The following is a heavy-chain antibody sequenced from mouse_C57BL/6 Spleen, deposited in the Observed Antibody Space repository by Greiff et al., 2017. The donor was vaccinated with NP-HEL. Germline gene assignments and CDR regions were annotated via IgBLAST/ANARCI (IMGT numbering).Heavy chain of an antibody. CDR1: GYSITSGYD. V-gene: IGHV3-1*01. Sequence: EVKLVESGPGMVKPSQSLSLTCTVTGYSITSGYDWHWIRHFPGNKLEWMGYISYSGSTNYNPSLKSRISITHDTSKNHFFLKLNSVTTEDTATYYCARDSNYYWYFDVWGTGTTVTVSS. D-gene: IGHD2-5*01. CDR3: ARDSNYYWYFDV. J-gene: IGHJ1*03. CDR2: ISYSGST.